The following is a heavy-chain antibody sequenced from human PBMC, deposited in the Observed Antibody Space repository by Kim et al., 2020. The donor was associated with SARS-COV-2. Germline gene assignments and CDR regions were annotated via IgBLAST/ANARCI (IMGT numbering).Heavy chain of an antibody. D-gene: IGHD6-19*01. Sequence: GGSLRLSCAASGFTFSSYGMHWVRQAPGKGLEWVAVISYDGSNKYYADSVKGRFTISRDNSKNTLYLQMNSLRAEDTAVYYCARDGQQWLVRGWFDPWGQGTLVTVSS. CDR3: ARDGQQWLVRGWFDP. CDR2: ISYDGSNK. V-gene: IGHV3-33*05. J-gene: IGHJ5*02. CDR1: GFTFSSYG.